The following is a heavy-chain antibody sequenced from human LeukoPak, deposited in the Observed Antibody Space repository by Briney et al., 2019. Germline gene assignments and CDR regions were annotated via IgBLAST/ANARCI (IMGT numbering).Heavy chain of an antibody. D-gene: IGHD3-10*01. J-gene: IGHJ4*02. V-gene: IGHV4-61*02. CDR1: GGSISSGSYY. CDR3: ASGYYYGSGSYYNLDY. Sequence: SQTLSLTCTVPGGSISSGSYYWSWLRQPAGKGLEWIGRIYTSGSTNYSPSLQSRVTISVDTSKNQFSLKLSSVTAADTAVYYCASGYYYGSGSYYNLDYWGQGTLVTVSS. CDR2: IYTSGST.